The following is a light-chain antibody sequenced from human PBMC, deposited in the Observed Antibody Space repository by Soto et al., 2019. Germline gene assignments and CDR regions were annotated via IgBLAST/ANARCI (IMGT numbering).Light chain of an antibody. J-gene: IGKJ1*01. CDR2: GAS. CDR1: HSVGTN. CDR3: QQYNNWPTWT. V-gene: IGKV3-15*01. Sequence: MTQSPDTLSVSPGDRVTLSCRASHSVGTNLAWYQQKPGQAPRLLIYGASARATDVPVRFSGSGSGTEFTLTISSLQYEDFAIYYCQQYNNWPTWTFGPGTRGEIK.